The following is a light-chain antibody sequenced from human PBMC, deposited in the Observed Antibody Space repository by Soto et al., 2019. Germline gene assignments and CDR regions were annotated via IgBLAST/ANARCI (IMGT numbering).Light chain of an antibody. CDR3: QQSYFTPVT. Sequence: DIQMTQSPSSLSASVGDRVTITCRASQSVSTYLHWYQQKPGKAPKLLIYAASSLQSGVPSRFSGRGSGTDFTLTISSLQPEDFATYFCQQSYFTPVTFGQGTKVDIK. CDR1: QSVSTY. J-gene: IGKJ2*01. V-gene: IGKV1-39*01. CDR2: AAS.